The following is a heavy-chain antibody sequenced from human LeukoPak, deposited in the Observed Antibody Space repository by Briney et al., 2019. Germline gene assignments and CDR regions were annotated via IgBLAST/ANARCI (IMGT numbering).Heavy chain of an antibody. D-gene: IGHD6-25*01. CDR1: GFTFSTYT. CDR2: IFGDASKT. CDR3: AKDRLPDSGWNFDM. Sequence: PGGSLRLSCAASGFTFSTYTISWVRQAPGKGLEWVSSIFGDASKTFYADSVKGRFTISRDSSKNTVYLQVNGLRVDDTALYYCAKDRLPDSGWNFDMWGQGTMVTVSA. J-gene: IGHJ3*02. V-gene: IGHV3-23*01.